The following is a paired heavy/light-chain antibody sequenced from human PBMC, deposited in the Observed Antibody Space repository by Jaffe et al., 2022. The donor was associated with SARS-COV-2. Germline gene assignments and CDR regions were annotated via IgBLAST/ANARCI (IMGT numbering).Light chain of an antibody. CDR2: AAS. J-gene: IGKJ2*01. CDR1: QSISKY. V-gene: IGKV1-39*01. CDR3: QQSYSTPT. Sequence: EIQMTQAPSSLSASVGDRVTITCRSSQSISKYLNWYQQKLGKAPKLLIYAASSLQSGVPSRFSGSGSGTSFTLTISNLQSEDVATYYCQQSYSTPTFGQGTKLEI.
Heavy chain of an antibody. V-gene: IGHV4-4*07. D-gene: IGHD3-9*01. Sequence: QVQLQESGPGLVKPAETLSLTCTVSGGSISNQFWSWLRQPAGKPLEWIGRIHPNGDTNYKPSLKSRVTMSIDTSKNQFSLRLSSVTAADTAVYYCATLYDDLLTGPHEAFDIWGQGTMVTVSS. CDR2: IHPNGDT. CDR3: ATLYDDLLTGPHEAFDI. CDR1: GGSISNQF. J-gene: IGHJ3*02.